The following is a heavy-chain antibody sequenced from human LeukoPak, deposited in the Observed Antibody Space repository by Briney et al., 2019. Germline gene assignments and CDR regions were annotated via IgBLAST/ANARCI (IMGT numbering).Heavy chain of an antibody. V-gene: IGHV4-30-4*01. CDR3: ARDLGYCTNGVCANSGY. CDR2: IYYSGST. Sequence: PSETLSLTCTVSGGSISSGDYYWSRIRQPPGKGLEWIGYIYYSGSTYYNPSLKSRVTISVDTSKNQFSLKLSSVTAADTAVYYCARDLGYCTNGVCANSGYWGQGTLVTVSS. J-gene: IGHJ4*02. D-gene: IGHD2-8*01. CDR1: GGSISSGDYY.